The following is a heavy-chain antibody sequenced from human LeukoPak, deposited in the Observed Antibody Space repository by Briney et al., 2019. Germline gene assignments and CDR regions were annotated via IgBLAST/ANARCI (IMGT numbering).Heavy chain of an antibody. CDR1: GFTFSSYS. J-gene: IGHJ4*02. Sequence: GGSLRLSCAASGFTFSSYSMNWVRQAPGKGLEWVSSISSSSSYIYYADSVKGRFTISRDNAKNSLYLQMNGLRAEDTAVYYCARDFDYDFSAFDYWGQGTLVTVSS. CDR3: ARDFDYDFSAFDY. D-gene: IGHD3-3*01. V-gene: IGHV3-21*01. CDR2: ISSSSSYI.